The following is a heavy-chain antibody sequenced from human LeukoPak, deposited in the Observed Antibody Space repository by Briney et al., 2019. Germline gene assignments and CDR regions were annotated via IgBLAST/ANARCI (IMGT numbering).Heavy chain of an antibody. CDR3: AKITIVPAARGFDY. CDR1: GFTFSSYA. CDR2: IRYDGSNK. V-gene: IGHV3-30*02. D-gene: IGHD2-2*01. J-gene: IGHJ4*02. Sequence: GGSLRLSCAASGFTFSSYAMSWVRQAPGKGLEWVAFIRYDGSNKYYADSVKGRFTISRDNSKNTLYLQMNSLRAEDTAVYYCAKITIVPAARGFDYWGQGTLVTVS.